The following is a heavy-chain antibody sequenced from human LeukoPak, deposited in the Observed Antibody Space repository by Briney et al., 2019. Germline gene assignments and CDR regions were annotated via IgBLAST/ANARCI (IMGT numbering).Heavy chain of an antibody. CDR3: ARGFGELSLGFDY. CDR1: GFTFSRYG. D-gene: IGHD3-10*01. V-gene: IGHV3-33*01. Sequence: GGSLRLSCAASGFTFSRYGMHWVRQAPGKGLEWVAVIWYDGSKKYYADSVKGRFTISRDNSKNKLYLQIISLRAEDTAVYYCARGFGELSLGFDYWGQGTLATVSS. J-gene: IGHJ4*02. CDR2: IWYDGSKK.